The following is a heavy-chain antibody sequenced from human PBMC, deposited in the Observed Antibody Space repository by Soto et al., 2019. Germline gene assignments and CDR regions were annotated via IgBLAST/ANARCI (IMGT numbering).Heavy chain of an antibody. V-gene: IGHV3-15*07. CDR3: TTEGDSSGWCWSAF. Sequence: EVQLVESGGGLVEPGGSLRLSCAASDFTFTNAWMNWVRQAPGKGLEWVGRIKRKTDGETTDYAAPVKGRFSISSDDSENTVYLQMNSLKTEDTAVYYCTTEGDSSGWCWSAFWGQGTLVTVSS. CDR1: DFTFTNAW. D-gene: IGHD6-19*01. J-gene: IGHJ4*02. CDR2: IKRKTDGETT.